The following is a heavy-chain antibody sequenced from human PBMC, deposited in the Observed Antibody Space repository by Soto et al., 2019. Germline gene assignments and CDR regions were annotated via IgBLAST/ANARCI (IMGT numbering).Heavy chain of an antibody. Sequence: QVQLRESGPGLVKPSQTLSLTCTVSGDSVSNNGYYWSWIRQHPGKGLEWIGYIYYTGSTHYSPSLKSRVTMSVDTSKSQFSLILSSVTAADTAVYYCARDYGDLQGYGMDVWGQGTTVIVSS. D-gene: IGHD4-17*01. CDR1: GDSVSNNGYY. J-gene: IGHJ6*02. CDR3: ARDYGDLQGYGMDV. V-gene: IGHV4-31*03. CDR2: IYYTGST.